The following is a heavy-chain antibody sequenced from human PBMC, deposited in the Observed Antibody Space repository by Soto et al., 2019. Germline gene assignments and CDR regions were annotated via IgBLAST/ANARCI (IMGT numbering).Heavy chain of an antibody. CDR1: GYTFTNYG. CDR2: ISAYKSNT. Sequence: QVKLVQSGPEVKKPGASVKVSCKASGYTFTNYGFTWVRQAPGQGLERMGWISAYKSNTNYAQKFQGRGTMTTDTSTTTAYMELRSLRSDDTAVYYCARGGACAVADTDYWGQGTLVTVSS. V-gene: IGHV1-18*01. CDR3: ARGGACAVADTDY. D-gene: IGHD6-19*01. J-gene: IGHJ4*02.